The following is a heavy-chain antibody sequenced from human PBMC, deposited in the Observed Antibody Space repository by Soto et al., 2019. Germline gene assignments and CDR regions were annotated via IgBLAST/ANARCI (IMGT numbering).Heavy chain of an antibody. CDR1: GGSISSSSYY. CDR3: ARVGSGYGTAQD. J-gene: IGHJ4*02. Sequence: SETLSLTCTVSGGSISSSSYYWGWIRQPPGKGLEWIGSIYYSGSTYYNPSLKSRVTISVDTSKNQFSLKLSSVTAADTAVYYCARVGSGYGTAQDCGQGTLVTVSS. D-gene: IGHD5-12*01. CDR2: IYYSGST. V-gene: IGHV4-39*01.